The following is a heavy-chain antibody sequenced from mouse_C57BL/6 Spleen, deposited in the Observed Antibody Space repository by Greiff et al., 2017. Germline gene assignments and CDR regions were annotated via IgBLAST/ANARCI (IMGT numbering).Heavy chain of an antibody. Sequence: QVQLQQPGAELVMPGASVKLSCTASGYTFTSYWLHWLKQRPGQGLEWIGEIDPSDSYTNYNQKFKGKSTLTVDKSSSTDYMQLSSLTSEDSAVYYCARWETWGFAYWGQGTLVTVSA. CDR1: GYTFTSYW. CDR2: IDPSDSYT. D-gene: IGHD4-1*01. CDR3: ARWETWGFAY. J-gene: IGHJ3*01. V-gene: IGHV1-69*01.